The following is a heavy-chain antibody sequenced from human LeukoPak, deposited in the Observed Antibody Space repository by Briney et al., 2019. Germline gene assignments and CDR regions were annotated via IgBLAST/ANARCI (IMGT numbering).Heavy chain of an antibody. CDR2: IFYSGIT. J-gene: IGHJ5*02. V-gene: IGHV4-59*01. Sequence: PSETLSLTCTVSGGSISSYYWNWIRQPPGKGLEWIGYIFYSGITNYNPSLKSRVTISVDTSKKQFSLKLTSVTAAATAVYYCATDSGSYPHWFAPWGQGTLVTVSS. CDR1: GGSISSYY. CDR3: ATDSGSYPHWFAP. D-gene: IGHD1-26*01.